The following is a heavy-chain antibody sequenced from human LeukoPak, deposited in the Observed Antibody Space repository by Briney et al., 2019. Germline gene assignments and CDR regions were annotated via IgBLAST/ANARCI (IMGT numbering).Heavy chain of an antibody. CDR1: GGSFSGYY. J-gene: IGHJ6*03. V-gene: IGHV4-34*01. D-gene: IGHD1-26*01. CDR2: INHSGST. Sequence: PSETLSLTCAVYGGSFSGYYWSWIRQPPGKGLEWIGEINHSGSTNYNPSLKSRVTISVDTSKNQFSLKLSSVTAADTAVYYCARDPYSGSYGNYYYYFMDVWGKGTTVTISS. CDR3: ARDPYSGSYGNYYYYFMDV.